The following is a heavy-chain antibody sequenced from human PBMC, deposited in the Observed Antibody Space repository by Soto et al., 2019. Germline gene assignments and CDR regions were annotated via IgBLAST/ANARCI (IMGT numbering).Heavy chain of an antibody. CDR2: IWYDGSNK. Sequence: QVQLVESGGGVVHPGWSLRLSCAASGFNFSNYGMQWVRQAPGKGLEWGAHIWYDGSNKYYADSVKGRFTISRDNSKNTLYLQMDSLRPDDTAVYYCASASGATVSWGQGTLVTV. D-gene: IGHD3-10*01. J-gene: IGHJ5*02. V-gene: IGHV3-33*01. CDR1: GFNFSNYG. CDR3: ASASGATVS.